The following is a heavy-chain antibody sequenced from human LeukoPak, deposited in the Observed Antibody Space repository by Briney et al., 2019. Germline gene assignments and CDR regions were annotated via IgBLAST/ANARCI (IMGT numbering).Heavy chain of an antibody. D-gene: IGHD3-10*01. CDR1: GFTVSSSF. J-gene: IGHJ4*02. CDR3: ARLYYYVSGTYSRYFDY. Sequence: GGSLRLSCAASGFTVSSSFMTWVRQAPGKGLEWVSIIYSGGTTHYADSVQGRFTISRDNSKNTLYLQMNSLRAEDTAIYYCARLYYYVSGTYSRYFDYWGQGTLVTVSS. V-gene: IGHV3-53*01. CDR2: IYSGGTT.